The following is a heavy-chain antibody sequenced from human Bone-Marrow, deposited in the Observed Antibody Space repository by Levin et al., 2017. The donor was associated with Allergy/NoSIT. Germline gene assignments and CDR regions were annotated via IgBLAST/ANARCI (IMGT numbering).Heavy chain of an antibody. V-gene: IGHV3-30*01. CDR1: GFTFSTYP. CDR3: ARDPGHKQFGPFDS. J-gene: IGHJ4*02. Sequence: QTGGSLRLSCAASGFTFSTYPMHWVRQAPGKGPDWVAAISFVGRNAYYADSVKGRFTISRDNSKNTLYLQMNSLTVEDTAVYYCARDPGHKQFGPFDSWGQGTLATVSS. CDR2: ISFVGRNA. D-gene: IGHD3-10*01.